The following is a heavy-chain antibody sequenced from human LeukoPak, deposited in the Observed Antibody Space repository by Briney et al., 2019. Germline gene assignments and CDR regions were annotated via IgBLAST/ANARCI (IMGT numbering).Heavy chain of an antibody. CDR2: IYYSGST. V-gene: IGHV4-39*07. D-gene: IGHD4-17*01. Sequence: PSETLSLTCTVSGGSTSSSSYYWGWIRQPPGKGLEWIGSIYYSGSTYYNPSLKSRVTISVDTSKNQFSLKLSSVTAADTAVYYCARDQAYGDHNDYFDYWGQGTLVTVSS. CDR1: GGSTSSSSYY. CDR3: ARDQAYGDHNDYFDY. J-gene: IGHJ4*02.